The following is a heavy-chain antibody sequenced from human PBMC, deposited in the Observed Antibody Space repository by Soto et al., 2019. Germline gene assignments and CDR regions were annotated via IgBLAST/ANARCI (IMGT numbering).Heavy chain of an antibody. V-gene: IGHV3-30*18. J-gene: IGHJ6*02. CDR2: ISYDGSNK. CDR1: GFTFSSYG. CDR3: AKEQIWLGELPYYYGMDV. Sequence: QVQLVESGGGVVQPGRSLRLSCAASGFTFSSYGMHWVRQAPGKGLEWVAVISYDGSNKYYADSVKGRFTISRDNSKNTRYLQMNSLRAEDTAVYYCAKEQIWLGELPYYYGMDVWGQGTTVTVSS. D-gene: IGHD3-10*01.